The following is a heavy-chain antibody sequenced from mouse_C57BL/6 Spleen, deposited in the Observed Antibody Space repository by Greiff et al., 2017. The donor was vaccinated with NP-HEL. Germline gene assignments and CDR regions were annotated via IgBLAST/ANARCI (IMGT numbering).Heavy chain of an antibody. CDR3: TTGDYGSSYGDY. D-gene: IGHD1-1*01. V-gene: IGHV14-4*01. J-gene: IGHJ2*01. CDR1: GFNIKDDY. CDR2: IDPENGDT. Sequence: EVQGVESGAELVRPGASVKLSCTASGFNIKDDYMHWVKQRPEQGLEWIGWIDPENGDTEYASKFQGKATITADTSSNTAYLQLSSLTSEDTAVYYCTTGDYGSSYGDYWGQGTTLTVSS.